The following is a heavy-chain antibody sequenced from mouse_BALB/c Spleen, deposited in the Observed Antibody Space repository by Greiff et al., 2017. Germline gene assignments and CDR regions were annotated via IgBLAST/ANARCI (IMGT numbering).Heavy chain of an antibody. V-gene: IGHV5-9-3*01. CDR2: ISSGGSYT. Sequence: EVKLQESGGGLVKPGGSLKLSCAASGFTFSSYAMSWVRQTPEKRLEWVATISSGGSYTYYPDSVKGRFTISRDNAKNTLYLQMSSLRSEDTAMYYCARGGYDPAWFAYWGQGTLVTVSA. CDR3: ARGGYDPAWFAY. J-gene: IGHJ3*01. D-gene: IGHD2-10*02. CDR1: GFTFSSYA.